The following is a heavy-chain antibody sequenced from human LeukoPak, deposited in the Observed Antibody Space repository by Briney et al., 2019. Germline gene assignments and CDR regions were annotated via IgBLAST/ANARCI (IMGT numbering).Heavy chain of an antibody. CDR2: VGIERGNT. D-gene: IGHD1-7*01. Sequence: GGSLRLSCPAPGSPFIVFSMNWVRQAPGKGLEWISVVGIERGNTKYADSLKGRFTITADNAKNSLYLQMNSLRVEDTAVYYCARNQNYAFDNWGQGTLVSASS. CDR1: GSPFIVFS. V-gene: IGHV3-48*04. J-gene: IGHJ4*02. CDR3: ARNQNYAFDN.